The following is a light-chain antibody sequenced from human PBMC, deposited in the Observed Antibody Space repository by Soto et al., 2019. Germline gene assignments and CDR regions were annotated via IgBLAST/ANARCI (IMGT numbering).Light chain of an antibody. CDR1: QGISNY. CDR3: QKYYSALWT. V-gene: IGKV1-27*01. CDR2: AAS. Sequence: DIQLTQSPSFLSASVGDRVTITCRASQGISNYLAWYQQKPGKVPKLLIYAASTLQSGVPSRFSGGGSGTDFTLTISSLQPEDVATYYCQKYYSALWTFGQGTKVDIK. J-gene: IGKJ1*01.